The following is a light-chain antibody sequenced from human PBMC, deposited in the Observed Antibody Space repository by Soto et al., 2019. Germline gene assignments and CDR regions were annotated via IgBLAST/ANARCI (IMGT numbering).Light chain of an antibody. CDR1: QSVLYSSDNKNY. CDR3: QQYYSTPFT. V-gene: IGKV4-1*01. Sequence: DIVMTQSPGSLAVSLGERATINCKSSQSVLYSSDNKNYLAWYQQKPGQPPKLLIYWASTRESGVPDRFSGSGSGTDFTLTISSLQAADVAVYYCQQYYSTPFTFGPGTKVDIK. CDR2: WAS. J-gene: IGKJ3*01.